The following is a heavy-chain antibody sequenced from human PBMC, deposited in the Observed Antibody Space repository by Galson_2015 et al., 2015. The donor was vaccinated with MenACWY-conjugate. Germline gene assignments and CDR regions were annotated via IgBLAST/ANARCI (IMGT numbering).Heavy chain of an antibody. J-gene: IGHJ4*02. V-gene: IGHV3-7*03. CDR1: GFTFSSYW. CDR2: IKPDGSAK. D-gene: IGHD1-26*01. Sequence: SLRLSCAASGFTFSSYWMSWVRQAPGKGLEGVANIKPDGSAKSYVDSVKGRFTISRDNANNSLYLQMNSLRAEDTAVYYCAKGGASSLPLDYWGQGTLVTVSS. CDR3: AKGGASSLPLDY.